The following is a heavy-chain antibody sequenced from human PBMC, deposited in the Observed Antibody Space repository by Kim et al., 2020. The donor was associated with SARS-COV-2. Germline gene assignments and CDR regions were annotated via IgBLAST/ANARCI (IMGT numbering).Heavy chain of an antibody. V-gene: IGHV4-34*01. Sequence: SETLSLTCAVYGGSFSGYYWSWIRQPPGKGLEWIGEINHSGSTNYNPSLKSRVTISVDTSKNQFSLKLSSVTAADTAVYYCARTYSSGWYDGGIDYWGQGTLVTVSS. CDR1: GGSFSGYY. J-gene: IGHJ4*02. D-gene: IGHD6-19*01. CDR2: INHSGST. CDR3: ARTYSSGWYDGGIDY.